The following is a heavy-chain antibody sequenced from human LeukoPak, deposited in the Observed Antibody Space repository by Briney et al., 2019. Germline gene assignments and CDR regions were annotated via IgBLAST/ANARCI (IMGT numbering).Heavy chain of an antibody. Sequence: GASVKVSCKASGYTFTDYYIHWVRQAPGQGLEWMGWINPNSGGTNYAQKFQGRVTMTRDTSISTAYMELSRLRSDDTAVYYCARGSGSYLVNAFDIWGQGTMVTVSS. CDR1: GYTFTDYY. D-gene: IGHD1-26*01. CDR3: ARGSGSYLVNAFDI. V-gene: IGHV1-2*02. J-gene: IGHJ3*02. CDR2: INPNSGGT.